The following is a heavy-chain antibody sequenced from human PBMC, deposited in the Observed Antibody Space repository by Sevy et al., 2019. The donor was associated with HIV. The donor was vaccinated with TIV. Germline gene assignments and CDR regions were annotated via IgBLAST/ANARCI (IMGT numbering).Heavy chain of an antibody. CDR1: GFTFSANW. CDR3: AHETFGRFES. V-gene: IGHV3-7*01. D-gene: IGHD3-16*01. Sequence: GGSLRLSCAASGFTFSANWMKWVRQAPGKGLEWVANIKGDGSDKHYVDSVEGRFTISRDNAKNLLYLQMNSLRVEDTAVYYCAHETFGRFESWGQGTLLTVSS. J-gene: IGHJ4*02. CDR2: IKGDGSDK.